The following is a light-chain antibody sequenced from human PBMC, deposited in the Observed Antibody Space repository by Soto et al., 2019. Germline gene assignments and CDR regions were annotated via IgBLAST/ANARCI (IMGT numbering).Light chain of an antibody. CDR1: QSVSVN. CDR2: GVS. V-gene: IGKV3-15*01. CDR3: QQYNDWPFT. J-gene: IGKJ3*01. Sequence: EIVMTQSPGTLSVSPGERATLSCRASQSVSVNLAWYQQKPGQAPRLLIYGVSTRATGIPARLSGSESGTEFTLTISSLQSADFAVYYCQQYNDWPFTFGPGTKVHIK.